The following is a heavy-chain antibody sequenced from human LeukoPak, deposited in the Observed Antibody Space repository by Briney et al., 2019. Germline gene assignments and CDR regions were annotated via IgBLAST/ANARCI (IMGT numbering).Heavy chain of an antibody. Sequence: PGGSLRLSCAASGFTFSTYSMNWVRQAPGKGLEWVSYISGSSTTMYYTDSVKGRFTISRDNAKNSLSLQMNGLRAEDTALYYCVRQFASWGQGTLVTVSS. J-gene: IGHJ4*02. CDR1: GFTFSTYS. V-gene: IGHV3-48*01. CDR2: ISGSSTTM. CDR3: VRQFAS.